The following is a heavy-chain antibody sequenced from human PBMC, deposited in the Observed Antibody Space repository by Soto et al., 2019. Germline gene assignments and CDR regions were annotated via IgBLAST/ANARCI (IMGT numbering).Heavy chain of an antibody. D-gene: IGHD3-16*02. Sequence: GGSLRLSCAASGFTFSSYWMSWVRQAPGKGLEWVANIKQGGSEKYYVDSVKGRFTISRDNAKNSLYLQMNSLRAEDTAVYYCASSGELSSRSYWYFDLWGRGTLVPVSS. CDR3: ASSGELSSRSYWYFDL. CDR2: IKQGGSEK. CDR1: GFTFSSYW. V-gene: IGHV3-7*01. J-gene: IGHJ2*01.